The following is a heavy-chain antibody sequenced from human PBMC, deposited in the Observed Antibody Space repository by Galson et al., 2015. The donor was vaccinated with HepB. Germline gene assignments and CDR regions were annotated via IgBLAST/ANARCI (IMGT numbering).Heavy chain of an antibody. CDR2: INGSGDST. CDR1: GFTFRSYA. D-gene: IGHD3-16*01. CDR3: AKDSTPWGGNWFDP. Sequence: SLRLSCAASGFTFRSYAMNWVRQVPGKGLEWVSAINGSGDSTYYADSVKGRFTFSRDNSKNMLYLQMNSLRAEDTAVYYCAKDSTPWGGNWFDPWGQGTLVTVSS. J-gene: IGHJ5*02. V-gene: IGHV3-23*01.